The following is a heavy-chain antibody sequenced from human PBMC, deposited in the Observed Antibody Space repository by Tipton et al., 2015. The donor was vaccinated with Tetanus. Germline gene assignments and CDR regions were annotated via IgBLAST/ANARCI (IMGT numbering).Heavy chain of an antibody. Sequence: TLSLTCSVSGASIKNSPYFWNWIRRSPGKGLEWIGYIYYSGSTFYNPSLKSRVTMSVDTSKNQFSLNLTSVTAADTAVYYCARATSTGPAYNWFDPWGQGTLVTVAS. J-gene: IGHJ5*02. CDR1: GASIKNSPYF. D-gene: IGHD2-8*02. CDR3: ARATSTGPAYNWFDP. V-gene: IGHV4-30-4*01. CDR2: IYYSGST.